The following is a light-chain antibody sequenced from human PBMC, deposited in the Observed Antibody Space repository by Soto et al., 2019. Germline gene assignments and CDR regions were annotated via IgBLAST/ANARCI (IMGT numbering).Light chain of an antibody. CDR2: GAS. Sequence: EILFSKSPCALSLTPEERATLSCRASQSVSSSYLAWYQQKPGQAPRLLIYGASSRAPGIPDRFSGSGSGTDFILTISSLQAEDVAVYYCQHRSCSPLTFAQGTKVDI. J-gene: IGKJ2*01. CDR1: QSVSSSY. CDR3: QHRSCSPLT. V-gene: IGKV3D-20*02.